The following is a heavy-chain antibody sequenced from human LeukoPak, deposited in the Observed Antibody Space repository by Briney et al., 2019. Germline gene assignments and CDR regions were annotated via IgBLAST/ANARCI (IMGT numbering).Heavy chain of an antibody. CDR2: IYYSGST. V-gene: IGHV4-39*07. J-gene: IGHJ5*02. D-gene: IGHD1-26*01. CDR3: ARLGGSYWGDNNWFDP. Sequence: SETLSLTCTVSGGSISSSSYYWGWIRQPPGKGLEWIGSIYYSGSTYYNPSLKSRVTISVDTSKNQFSLKLSSATAADTAVYYCARLGGSYWGDNNWFDPWGQGTLVTVSS. CDR1: GGSISSSSYY.